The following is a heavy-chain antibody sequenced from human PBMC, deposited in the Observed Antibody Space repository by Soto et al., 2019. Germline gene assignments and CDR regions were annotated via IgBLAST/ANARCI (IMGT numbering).Heavy chain of an antibody. CDR3: ARGRGITMVRGVNFAY. Sequence: QVQLVQSGAEVKKPRSSVKVSCKASGGTFSSYTISWVRQAPGQGLEWMGRIIPILGIANYAQKFQGRVTITADKSTSTAYMELSSLRSEDTAVYYCARGRGITMVRGVNFAYWGQGTLVTVSS. J-gene: IGHJ4*02. V-gene: IGHV1-69*02. D-gene: IGHD3-10*01. CDR2: IIPILGIA. CDR1: GGTFSSYT.